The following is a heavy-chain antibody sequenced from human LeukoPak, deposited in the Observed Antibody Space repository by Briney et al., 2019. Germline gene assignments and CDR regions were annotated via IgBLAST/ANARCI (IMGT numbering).Heavy chain of an antibody. Sequence: GRSLRLSCAASGFTFSSYGMHWVRQAPGKGLEWVAVIWYDGSNKYYADSVKGRFTISRDNSKNTLYLQMNSLRAEDTAVYYCARDAVAVRSGHFDYWGQGTLVTVSS. D-gene: IGHD6-19*01. J-gene: IGHJ4*02. CDR2: IWYDGSNK. V-gene: IGHV3-33*01. CDR1: GFTFSSYG. CDR3: ARDAVAVRSGHFDY.